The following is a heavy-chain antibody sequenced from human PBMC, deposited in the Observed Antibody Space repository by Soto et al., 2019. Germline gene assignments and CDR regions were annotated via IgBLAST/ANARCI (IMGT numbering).Heavy chain of an antibody. CDR1: GFTFSSYA. Sequence: PGGSLRLSCAASGFTFSSYAMSWVRQAPGKGLEWVSAISGSGGSTYYADSVKGRFTISRDNSKNTLYLQMDSLRAEDTAVYYCAKDVYSSGWWYAFDIWGQGTMVTVSS. D-gene: IGHD6-19*01. CDR2: ISGSGGST. CDR3: AKDVYSSGWWYAFDI. V-gene: IGHV3-23*01. J-gene: IGHJ3*02.